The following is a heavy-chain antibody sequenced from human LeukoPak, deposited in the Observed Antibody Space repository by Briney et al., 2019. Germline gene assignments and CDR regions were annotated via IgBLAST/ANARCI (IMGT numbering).Heavy chain of an antibody. Sequence: SETLSLTCTVSGGSISSSSYYWGWIRQPPGKGLEWIGSIYYSGSTYYNPSLKSRVTISVDTSKNQISLKLSSVTAADTAVYYCARHTITSVGYYYLDWFDPWGQGTLVTVSS. CDR3: ARHTITSVGYYYLDWFDP. CDR1: GGSISSSSYY. J-gene: IGHJ5*02. V-gene: IGHV4-39*01. CDR2: IYYSGST. D-gene: IGHD3-22*01.